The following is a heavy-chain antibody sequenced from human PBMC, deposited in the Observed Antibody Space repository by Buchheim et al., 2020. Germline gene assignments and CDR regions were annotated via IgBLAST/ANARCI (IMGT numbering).Heavy chain of an antibody. V-gene: IGHV3-30*04. CDR1: GFTFSSYA. J-gene: IGHJ6*02. CDR3: ARGDLIAAAGTGYVYYDMDV. D-gene: IGHD6-13*01. CDR2: ISYDGSNK. Sequence: QVQLVESGGGVVQPGRSLRLSCAASGFTFSSYAMHWVRQAPGKGLEWVAVISYDGSNKYYADSVKGRFTISRDNSKNTLYLQMNSLRAEDTAVYYCARGDLIAAAGTGYVYYDMDVWGQGTT.